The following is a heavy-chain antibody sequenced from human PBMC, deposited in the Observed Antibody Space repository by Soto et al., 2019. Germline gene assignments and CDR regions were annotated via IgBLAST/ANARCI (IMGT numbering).Heavy chain of an antibody. CDR2: IWYDGGNK. D-gene: IGHD1-20*01. J-gene: IGHJ4*02. CDR1: GFTFSSYA. Sequence: QVQLVESGGGVVQPGRSLRLSCAASGFTFSSYAMHWVRQAPGKGLEWVAVIWYDGGNKYYADSVKGRFTISRDNSKSTLYLQMNSLRAEDTALYYCARVAGGDRPSIPGMEDYWGQGTLVTVSS. V-gene: IGHV3-33*01. CDR3: ARVAGGDRPSIPGMEDY.